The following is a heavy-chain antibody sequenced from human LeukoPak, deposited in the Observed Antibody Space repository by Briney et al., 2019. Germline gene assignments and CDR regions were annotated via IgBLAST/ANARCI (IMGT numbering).Heavy chain of an antibody. D-gene: IGHD3-9*01. CDR1: GFTFSSYW. J-gene: IGHJ4*02. V-gene: IGHV3-74*01. Sequence: GGSLRLSCADSGFTFSSYWMQWVRQAPGKGLVWVSRINSDGSSTSYADSVKGRFTISRDNAKNTLYLQMNSLRAEDTAVYYCARDPTYDILTGYTDYWGQGTLVTVSS. CDR3: ARDPTYDILTGYTDY. CDR2: INSDGSST.